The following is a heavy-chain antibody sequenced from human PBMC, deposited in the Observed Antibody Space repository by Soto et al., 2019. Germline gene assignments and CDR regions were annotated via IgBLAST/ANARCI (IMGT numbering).Heavy chain of an antibody. CDR1: GGSVSSNSYS. Sequence: SETLSLTCTVSGGSVSSNSYSWGWIRQSPGKGLEWIGIIYSTENTYYHPSLLSRVTISADTSMNEFSLRLSSVTAEDTAVFYCARDRTPPYGDYWYFDLWGRGTLVTVSS. CDR3: ARDRTPPYGDYWYFDL. CDR2: IYSTENT. V-gene: IGHV4-39*02. J-gene: IGHJ2*01. D-gene: IGHD4-17*01.